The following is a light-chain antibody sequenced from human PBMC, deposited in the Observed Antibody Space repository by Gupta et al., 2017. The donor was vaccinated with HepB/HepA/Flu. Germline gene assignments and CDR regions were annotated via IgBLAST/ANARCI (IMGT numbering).Light chain of an antibody. CDR1: KLGDKY. Sequence: SSELTQPPSVSVSPGQTASITCTGDKLGDKYVCWYQQKHGQSPVLLISHDTKRTAGIPGRFSGSNAVNTATLTISGTQTMDDADYYCQAWASINAGVFGGGTKLTVL. V-gene: IGLV3-1*01. CDR2: HDT. J-gene: IGLJ3*02. CDR3: QAWASINAGV.